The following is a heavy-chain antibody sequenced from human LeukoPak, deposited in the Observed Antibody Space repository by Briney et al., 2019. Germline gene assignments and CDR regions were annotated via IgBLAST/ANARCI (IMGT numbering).Heavy chain of an antibody. J-gene: IGHJ3*02. CDR3: ANHIAAAAPDDAFDI. CDR2: IRYDGSNK. V-gene: IGHV3-30*02. D-gene: IGHD6-13*01. Sequence: GGSLRLSCAASGFTFSSYWMSWVRQAPGKGLEWVAFIRYDGSNKYYADSVKGRFTISRDNSKNTLYLQMNSLRAEDTAVYYCANHIAAAAPDDAFDIWGQGTMVTVSS. CDR1: GFTFSSYW.